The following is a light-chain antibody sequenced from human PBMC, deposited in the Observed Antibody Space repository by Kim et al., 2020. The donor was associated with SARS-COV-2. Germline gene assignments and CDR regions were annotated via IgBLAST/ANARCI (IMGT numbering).Light chain of an antibody. V-gene: IGLV3-1*01. CDR1: KLGDKY. J-gene: IGLJ2*01. CDR3: QAWDSSIHVV. CDR2: QDS. Sequence: SYELTQPPSVSVSPGQTASIPCSGDKLGDKYACWYQQKPGQSPVLVIYQDSKRPSGIPERFSGSNSGNTATLTISGTQAMDEADYYCQAWDSSIHVVFGGGTQLTVL.